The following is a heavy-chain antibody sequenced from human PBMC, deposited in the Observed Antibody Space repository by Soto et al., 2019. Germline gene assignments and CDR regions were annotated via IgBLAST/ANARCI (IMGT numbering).Heavy chain of an antibody. CDR1: RFSISSGDYY. CDR2: IYYSGST. J-gene: IGHJ5*02. V-gene: IGHV4-30-4*01. D-gene: IGHD2-2*01. Sequence: SETLFLTCTLIRFSISSGDYYWSWIRQPPGKGLEWIGYIYYSGSTYYNPSLKSRVTISVDRSKNQFSLKLSSVTAADTAVYYCARVPDRWGQGTLVTVS. CDR3: ARVPDR.